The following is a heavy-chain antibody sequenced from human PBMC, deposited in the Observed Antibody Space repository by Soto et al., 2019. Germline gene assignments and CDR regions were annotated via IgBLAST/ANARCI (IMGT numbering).Heavy chain of an antibody. CDR3: ARTAVATMKGHWFDP. V-gene: IGHV1-69*02. CDR1: GGTFSSYT. D-gene: IGHD5-12*01. Sequence: QVQLVQSGAEVKKPGSSVKVSCKASGGTFSSYTISWVRQAPGQGLEWMGRIIPILGIANYAQKLQGRVTITADKSTSTAYMELSSLRSEDTAVYYCARTAVATMKGHWFDPWGQGTLVTVSS. J-gene: IGHJ5*02. CDR2: IIPILGIA.